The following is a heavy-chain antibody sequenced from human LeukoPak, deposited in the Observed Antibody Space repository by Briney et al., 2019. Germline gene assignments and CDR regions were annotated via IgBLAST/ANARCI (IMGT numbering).Heavy chain of an antibody. CDR3: ARKYDFWSGLDY. CDR2: ISGGGDTT. V-gene: IGHV3-23*01. Sequence: PGGSLRLSCSASGFSFSSYTMTWVRQAPGKGPEWVSIISGGGDTTFYTDSVKGRFTISRDNSKNTLYLQMNSLRAEDTAVYYCARKYDFWSGLDYWGQGTLVTVSS. D-gene: IGHD3-3*01. CDR1: GFSFSSYT. J-gene: IGHJ4*02.